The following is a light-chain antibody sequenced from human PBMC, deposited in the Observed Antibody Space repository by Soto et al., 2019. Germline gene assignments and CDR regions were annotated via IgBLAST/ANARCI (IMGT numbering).Light chain of an antibody. CDR1: QGIRND. CDR3: RQHNNYPPLT. Sequence: DIQMTQSPSSLSASVGDRVTITCRASQGIRNDLAWYQQKPGKAPKRLIYAASSLQSGVPSRFSGSGAGTEFTLTISSLQPEDVATYYCRQHNNYPPLTFGHGTRLEIK. V-gene: IGKV1-17*01. CDR2: AAS. J-gene: IGKJ5*01.